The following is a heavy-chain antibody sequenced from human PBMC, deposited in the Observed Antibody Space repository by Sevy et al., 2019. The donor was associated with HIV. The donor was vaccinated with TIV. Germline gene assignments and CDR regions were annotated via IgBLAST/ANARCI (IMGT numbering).Heavy chain of an antibody. CDR1: GFTFSNAW. J-gene: IGHJ6*02. Sequence: GGSLRLSCAASGFTFSNAWMSWVRQAPGKGLEWVGRIKSKTDGGTTDYAAPVKGRFTISRDDSKNTLYLQMNSRKTEDTAVYYCTTDRRGGYCSSTSCSRYYYYYGMDVWGQGTTVTVSS. CDR2: IKSKTDGGTT. D-gene: IGHD2-2*01. V-gene: IGHV3-15*01. CDR3: TTDRRGGYCSSTSCSRYYYYYGMDV.